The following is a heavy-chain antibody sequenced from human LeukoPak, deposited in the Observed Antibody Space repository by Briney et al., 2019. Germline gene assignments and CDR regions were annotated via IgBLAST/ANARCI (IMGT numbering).Heavy chain of an antibody. V-gene: IGHV3-23*01. CDR2: IGSAGGSI. D-gene: IGHD2/OR15-2a*01. CDR1: KFTFMNYA. Sequence: GGSLRLFCTASKFTFMNYAMHWVRQAPGKGLEWLSTIGSAGGSIFYADSVKGRFTISRDNSKSTLFLQMDSLRVEDTALYYCAKRGEVSTYYYFESWGQGALVTVSS. J-gene: IGHJ4*02. CDR3: AKRGEVSTYYYFES.